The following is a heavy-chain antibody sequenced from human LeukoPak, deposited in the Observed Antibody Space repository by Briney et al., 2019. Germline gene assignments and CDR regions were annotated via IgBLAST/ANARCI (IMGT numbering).Heavy chain of an antibody. D-gene: IGHD5-24*01. J-gene: IGHJ2*01. CDR2: IYPGDSDT. CDR1: GYSFTSYW. CDR3: ARHRGYYNLDFDL. V-gene: IGHV5-51*01. Sequence: PGESLKISCKGSGYSFTSYWIGWVRQMPGKGLEWMGIIYPGDSDTRYGPSFQGQVTISADKSISTAYLQWSSLKASDTAMYYCARHRGYYNLDFDLWGRGTLVTVSS.